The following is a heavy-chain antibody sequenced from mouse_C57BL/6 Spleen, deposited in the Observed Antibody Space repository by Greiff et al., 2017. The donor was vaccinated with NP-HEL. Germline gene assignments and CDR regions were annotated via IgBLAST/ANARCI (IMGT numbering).Heavy chain of an antibody. CDR1: GFSFNTYA. Sequence: EVHLVESGGGLVQPKGSLKHSCAASGFSFNTYAMNWVRQAPGKGLEWVARIRSKSNNYATYYADSVKDRFTISGDDSESMLYLQMNNLKTEDTAMYYCVREWLLPFDYWGQGTTLTVSS. J-gene: IGHJ2*01. V-gene: IGHV10-1*01. CDR3: VREWLLPFDY. CDR2: IRSKSNNYAT. D-gene: IGHD2-3*01.